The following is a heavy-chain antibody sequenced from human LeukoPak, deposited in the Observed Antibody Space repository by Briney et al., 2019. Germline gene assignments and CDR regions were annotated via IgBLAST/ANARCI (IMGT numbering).Heavy chain of an antibody. CDR3: AKDTPFDVVVPAEMGFDY. Sequence: QSGGSLLLSCAASRFIFSNYWMNWVRQAPGKGLEWVSAISGSGGSTYYADSVKGRFTTSRDNSKNTLYLQMNSLRAEDTAVYYCAKDTPFDVVVPAEMGFDYWGQGTLVTVSS. V-gene: IGHV3-23*01. D-gene: IGHD2-2*01. CDR2: ISGSGGST. J-gene: IGHJ4*02. CDR1: RFIFSNYW.